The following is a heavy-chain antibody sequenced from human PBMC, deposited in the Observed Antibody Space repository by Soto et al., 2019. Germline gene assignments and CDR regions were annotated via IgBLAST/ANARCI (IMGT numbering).Heavy chain of an antibody. CDR3: ARVERGTATTVVDAFDI. J-gene: IGHJ3*02. CDR1: GGSVSSGSYY. CDR2: MSHSGGT. D-gene: IGHD1-1*01. V-gene: IGHV4-34*01. Sequence: QVQLQQWGAGLLKPSETLSLTCAVYGGSVSSGSYYWSWIRQPPGKGLEWIGEMSHSGGTHFNPYLKRRVTISVDTSKNQFSLKMSSVTAADTSLYYCARVERGTATTVVDAFDIWGPGTMVTVSS.